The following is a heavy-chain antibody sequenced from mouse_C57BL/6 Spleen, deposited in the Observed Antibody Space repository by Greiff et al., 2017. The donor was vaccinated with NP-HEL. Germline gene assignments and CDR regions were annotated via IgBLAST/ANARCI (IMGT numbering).Heavy chain of an antibody. V-gene: IGHV3-6*01. CDR1: GYSITSGYY. D-gene: IGHD3-3*01. J-gene: IGHJ4*01. CDR3: ASRLRGPMDY. CDR2: ISYDGSN. Sequence: EVQLVESGPGLVKPSQSLSLTCSVTGYSITSGYYWNWIRQFPGNKLEWMGYISYDGSNNYNPSLKNRISITRDTSKNQFFLKLNSVTTEDTATYYCASRLRGPMDYWGQGTSVTVSS.